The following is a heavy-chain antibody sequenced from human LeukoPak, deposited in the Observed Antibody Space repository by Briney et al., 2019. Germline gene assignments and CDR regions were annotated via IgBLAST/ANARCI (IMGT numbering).Heavy chain of an antibody. CDR2: VSGSGTHI. CDR1: GYIFSTYT. V-gene: IGHV3-21*01. Sequence: PGGSLRLSCAASGYIFSTYTMNWVRQAPGKGLEWVASVSGSGTHIYVAHSVKGRFTISRDNSKNTLYLQMNSLRAEDTAVYYCARDPPIVGATGGYYFDYWGQGTLVTVSS. J-gene: IGHJ4*02. CDR3: ARDPPIVGATGGYYFDY. D-gene: IGHD1-26*01.